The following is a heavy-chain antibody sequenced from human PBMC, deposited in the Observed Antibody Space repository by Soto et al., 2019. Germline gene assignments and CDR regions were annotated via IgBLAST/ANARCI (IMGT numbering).Heavy chain of an antibody. Sequence: GESLKISCAASGFTFSSYAMSWVRQAPGKGLEWVSAISGSGGSTYYADSVKGRFTISRDNSKNTLYLQMNSLRAEDTAVYYCAKELIAVAGTSDYWGQGTLVTVSS. V-gene: IGHV3-23*01. CDR1: GFTFSSYA. D-gene: IGHD6-19*01. J-gene: IGHJ4*02. CDR3: AKELIAVAGTSDY. CDR2: ISGSGGST.